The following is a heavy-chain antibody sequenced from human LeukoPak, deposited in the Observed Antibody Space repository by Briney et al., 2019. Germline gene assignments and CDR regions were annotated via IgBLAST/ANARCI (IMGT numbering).Heavy chain of an antibody. CDR2: ISAYNGNT. D-gene: IGHD5-24*01. J-gene: IGHJ4*02. V-gene: IGHV1-18*01. CDR3: ARSVEMGWLQNEGYYFDY. CDR1: GYTLTSYG. Sequence: GASVKVSCKASGYTLTSYGISWVRQAPGQGLEWMGWISAYNGNTNYAQKLQGRVTMTTDTSTSTAYMELRSLRSDDTAVYYCARSVEMGWLQNEGYYFDYWGQGTLVTVSS.